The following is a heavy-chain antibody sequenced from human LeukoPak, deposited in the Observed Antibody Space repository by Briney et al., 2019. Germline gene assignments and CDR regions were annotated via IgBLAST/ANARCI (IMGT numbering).Heavy chain of an antibody. CDR1: GYTFTGYY. CDR3: ARDWGREWELLEGHWFDP. CDR2: INPNSGGT. J-gene: IGHJ5*02. Sequence: GASVKVSCKASGYTFTGYYMHWVRQAPGQGLEWMGWINPNSGGTNYAQKFQGRVTMTRDTSISTAYMELSRLRSDDTAVYYCARDWGREWELLEGHWFDPWGQGALVTVSS. D-gene: IGHD1-26*01. V-gene: IGHV1-2*02.